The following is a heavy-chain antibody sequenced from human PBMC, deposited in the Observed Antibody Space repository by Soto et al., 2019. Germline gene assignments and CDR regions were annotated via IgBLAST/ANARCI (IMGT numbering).Heavy chain of an antibody. V-gene: IGHV1-69*13. Sequence: SVKVSCKASGGTFSSYAISWVRQAPGQGLEWMGGIIPIFGTANYAQKFQGRVTITADESTSTAYMELSSLRSEDTAVYYCASVVVVTAPAPHPRYFQHWGQGTLVTVSS. D-gene: IGHD2-21*02. CDR3: ASVVVVTAPAPHPRYFQH. CDR2: IIPIFGTA. J-gene: IGHJ1*01. CDR1: GGTFSSYA.